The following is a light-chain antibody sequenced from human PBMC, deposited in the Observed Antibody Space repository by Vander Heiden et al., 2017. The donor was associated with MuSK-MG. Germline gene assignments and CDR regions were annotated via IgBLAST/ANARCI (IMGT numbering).Light chain of an antibody. V-gene: IGKV1-39*01. CDR2: AAS. CDR3: QENDRTLGT. Sequence: DIQMTQSPSSLSASVGDRVTITCRASQSIDSYLNWYQQKPGKAPKLLIYAASSLQSGVPSRFSGSGSGTDFTLTISRLQPEDFATYYCQENDRTLGTFGQGTKVEIK. J-gene: IGKJ1*01. CDR1: QSIDSY.